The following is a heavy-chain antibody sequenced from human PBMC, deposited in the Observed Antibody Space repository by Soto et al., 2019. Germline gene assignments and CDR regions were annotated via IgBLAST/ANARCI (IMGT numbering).Heavy chain of an antibody. Sequence: GGSLRLSCAASGFTFSTYAMNWVRQAPGQGLEWVSTITASGITYQAESVQGRFTLSRDNSKNTLSLQMNSLRAEDTAVCYCAKGQQLLNYNYYGLDVWGQGTTVTVSS. J-gene: IGHJ6*02. CDR2: ITASGIT. V-gene: IGHV3-23*01. CDR1: GFTFSTYA. D-gene: IGHD4-4*01. CDR3: AKGQQLLNYNYYGLDV.